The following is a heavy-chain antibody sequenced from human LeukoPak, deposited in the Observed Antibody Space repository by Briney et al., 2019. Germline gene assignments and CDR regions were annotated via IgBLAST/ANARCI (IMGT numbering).Heavy chain of an antibody. J-gene: IGHJ3*02. CDR3: ATLPLYGDYVKLGDAFDI. D-gene: IGHD4-17*01. CDR1: GGSFSGYY. CDR2: IIHSGST. V-gene: IGHV4-34*12. Sequence: SETLSLTCAVYGGSFSGYYWSWIRQPPGKGLEWIGEIIHSGSTNYNPSLKSRVTISVDTSKNQFSLKLSSVTAADTAVYYCATLPLYGDYVKLGDAFDIWGQGTMVTVSS.